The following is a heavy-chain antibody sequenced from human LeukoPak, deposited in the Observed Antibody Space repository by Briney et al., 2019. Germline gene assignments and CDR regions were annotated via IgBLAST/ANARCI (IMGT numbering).Heavy chain of an antibody. D-gene: IGHD3-10*01. J-gene: IGHJ5*01. CDR2: IYFSGGT. CDR1: GDSISSSNCY. CDR3: ARQPKSCTPGVFITGKACWFDS. V-gene: IGHV4-39*01. Sequence: PSETLSLTCTVSGDSISSSNCYWGWIRQPPGKGLEWIGSIYFSGGTYYNASLKSRVTISVDTSKNQFSLKLSSVTAADTAVYFCARQPKSCTPGVFITGKACWFDSWGRGTLVTVSS.